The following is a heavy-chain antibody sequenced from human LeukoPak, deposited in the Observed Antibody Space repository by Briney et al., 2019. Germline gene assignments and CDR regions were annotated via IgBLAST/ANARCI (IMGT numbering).Heavy chain of an antibody. V-gene: IGHV5-51*01. CDR3: ARREYTTSSGELGFDY. Sequence: GESLKISCKGSGYSFTNHWIGWVRQMPGKGLEWMGIIYPGDSDTRYSPSVQGQVTISADKSISTAYLQWSSLKASDTAMYYCARREYTTSSGELGFDYWGQGTLVTVSS. CDR2: IYPGDSDT. J-gene: IGHJ4*02. D-gene: IGHD6-6*01. CDR1: GYSFTNHW.